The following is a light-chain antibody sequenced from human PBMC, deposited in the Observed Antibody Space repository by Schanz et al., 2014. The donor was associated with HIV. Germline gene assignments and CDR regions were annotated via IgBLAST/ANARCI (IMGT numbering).Light chain of an antibody. CDR3: QQHSRDSWT. V-gene: IGKV1-27*01. J-gene: IGKJ1*01. Sequence: DIQMTQSPSSLSASVGDRVTITCRASQGIGNSLAWYQQKPGKVPSLLIYAASTLQFGVPSRFGGSGSGTDFTLTISSLQSEDVATYYCQQHSRDSWTFGQGTKVEIK. CDR1: QGIGNS. CDR2: AAS.